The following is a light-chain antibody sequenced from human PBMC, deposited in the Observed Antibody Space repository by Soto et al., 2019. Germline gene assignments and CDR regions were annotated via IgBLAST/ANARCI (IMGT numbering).Light chain of an antibody. J-gene: IGLJ2*01. Sequence: QSVLTQPASVSGSPGQSITISCTGTSSDVGGYNYVSWYQQHPGKAPKLMIYDVSNRPSGVSNRFSGSKSGNTACLTISGLQAEDEADYYCSSYTSSSTLVFGGGTKLTVL. CDR2: DVS. V-gene: IGLV2-14*01. CDR3: SSYTSSSTLV. CDR1: SSDVGGYNY.